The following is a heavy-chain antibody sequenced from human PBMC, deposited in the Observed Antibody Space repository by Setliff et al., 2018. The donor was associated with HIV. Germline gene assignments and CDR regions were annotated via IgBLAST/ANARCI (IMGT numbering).Heavy chain of an antibody. CDR1: GGSISTDY. CDR2: IQTSEGT. Sequence: PSETLSLTCTVSGGSISTDYWTWVRQSAGKGLERIGRIQTSEGTKYNPSLNSRVTVSIDTPKNQFSLDLTSVTAADTAVYYCARGGYGSGNAYYFADWGQGTLVTVSS. J-gene: IGHJ4*02. CDR3: ARGGYGSGNAYYFAD. V-gene: IGHV4-4*07. D-gene: IGHD3-10*01.